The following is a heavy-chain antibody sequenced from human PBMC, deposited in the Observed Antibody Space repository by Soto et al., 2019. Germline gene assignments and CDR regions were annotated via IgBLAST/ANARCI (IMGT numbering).Heavy chain of an antibody. V-gene: IGHV3-23*01. CDR3: AKATPLLYYDSSGYNY. CDR1: GFTFSSYA. CDR2: ISGSGGST. Sequence: EVQLLESGGGLVQPGGSLRLSCAASGFTFSSYAMSWVRQAPGKGLEWVSAISGSGGSTYYADSVKGRFTISRDNSKNTLYLQMNSLRAEDTAVYYCAKATPLLYYDSSGYNYWGQGTLVTVSS. J-gene: IGHJ4*02. D-gene: IGHD3-22*01.